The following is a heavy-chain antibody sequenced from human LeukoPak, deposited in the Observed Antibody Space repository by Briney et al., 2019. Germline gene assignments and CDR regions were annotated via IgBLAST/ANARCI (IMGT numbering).Heavy chain of an antibody. CDR1: GGSISSGSYY. CDR2: IYTSGTT. CDR3: ARVARKGSIVDY. D-gene: IGHD2-21*01. J-gene: IGHJ4*02. V-gene: IGHV4-61*02. Sequence: SETLSLTCTVSGGSISSGSYYWSWIRQPAGKGLEWIGRIYTSGTTNYNPSLKSRVTISVDTSKNRFSLKLSSVTAADTAVYYCARVARKGSIVDYWGQGTLVTVSS.